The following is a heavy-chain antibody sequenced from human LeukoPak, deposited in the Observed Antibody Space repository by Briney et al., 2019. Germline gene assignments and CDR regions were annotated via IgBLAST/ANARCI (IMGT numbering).Heavy chain of an antibody. CDR3: ARVGLGYCSGGSCYSFAFDI. V-gene: IGHV4-4*07. D-gene: IGHD2-15*01. J-gene: IGHJ3*02. Sequence: SETLSLTCTVSGGSMSSYYWNWLRQPAGKGLEWIGRMYTSGSTNYNPSLKSRVTMSVDTSKNQFSLKLNSVTAADTAVYYCARVGLGYCSGGSCYSFAFDIWGQGTMVTVSS. CDR1: GGSMSSYY. CDR2: MYTSGST.